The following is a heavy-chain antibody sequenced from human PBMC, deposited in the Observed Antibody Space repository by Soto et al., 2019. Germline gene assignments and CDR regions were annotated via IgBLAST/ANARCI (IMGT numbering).Heavy chain of an antibody. J-gene: IGHJ6*02. CDR2: IQYNGYS. CDR3: ARHGFGSLHGLVDV. V-gene: IGHV4-59*08. Sequence: QVQLQESGPGLVKPSDTLSLTCTVSGGSITNYYCSWFRQPPGKGLEWIGYIQYNGYSAYNLSLKRRVTMSMDTSKTQFSLMLESVTATDTAVYYWARHGFGSLHGLVDVWGQGTTVIVSS. D-gene: IGHD3-10*01. CDR1: GGSITNYY.